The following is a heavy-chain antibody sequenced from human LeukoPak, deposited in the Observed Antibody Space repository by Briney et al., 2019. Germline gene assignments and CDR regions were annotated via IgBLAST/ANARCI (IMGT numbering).Heavy chain of an antibody. D-gene: IGHD6-19*01. CDR3: ARDLGYGSGWFDA. J-gene: IGHJ5*02. V-gene: IGHV4-61*01. CDR1: CGSVSGGSYY. CDR2: VYYSGSA. Sequence: SHTLSLTCTVSCGSVSGGSYYWSLIRQPPGKGLEWIGYVYYSGSANYSPPPKSRVTLSVDTSKTQFSLKLSSVTAVETAVYYCARDLGYGSGWFDAWGQGTLVTVSS.